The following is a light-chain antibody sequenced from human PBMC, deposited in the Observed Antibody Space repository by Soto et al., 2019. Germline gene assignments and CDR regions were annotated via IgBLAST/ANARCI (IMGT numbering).Light chain of an antibody. CDR1: QSVSSN. V-gene: IGKV3-15*01. CDR3: QQYNNWT. CDR2: GAS. Sequence: EILMTQSPATLSVPAGERATLACRASQSVSSNLAWYQQKPGQAPRLLIYGASTRATGITARFSGSGSGTEFTLTISSLQSEDFAVYYCQQYNNWTFGQGTKVDIK. J-gene: IGKJ1*01.